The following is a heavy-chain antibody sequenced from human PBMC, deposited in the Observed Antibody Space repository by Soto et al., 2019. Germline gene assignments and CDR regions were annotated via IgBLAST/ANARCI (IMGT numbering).Heavy chain of an antibody. CDR1: GFTFSSYS. D-gene: IGHD2-2*01. CDR3: ASFVEQPAADY. Sequence: GESLKISCAASGFTFSSYSMNWVRQAPGKGLEWVSSISSSSSYIYYADSVKGRFTISRDNAKNSLYLQMNSLRAEDTAVYYCASFVEQPAADYWGQGTLVTVSS. CDR2: ISSSSSYI. V-gene: IGHV3-21*01. J-gene: IGHJ4*02.